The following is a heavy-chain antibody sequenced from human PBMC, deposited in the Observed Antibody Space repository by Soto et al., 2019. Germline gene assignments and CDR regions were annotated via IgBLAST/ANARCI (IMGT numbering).Heavy chain of an antibody. CDR2: ISGSGDST. Sequence: VHLLESGGGLVQPGGSLRLSCAASGFTFSSYAMSWVRQAPGEGLEWVSVISGSGDSTYFADSVKGRFTISRDNSKNTLYLQMNGLRAEDTAVYYCAKDYGSGPGDWFDPWGQGTLVTVSS. CDR1: GFTFSSYA. J-gene: IGHJ5*02. D-gene: IGHD3-10*01. CDR3: AKDYGSGPGDWFDP. V-gene: IGHV3-23*01.